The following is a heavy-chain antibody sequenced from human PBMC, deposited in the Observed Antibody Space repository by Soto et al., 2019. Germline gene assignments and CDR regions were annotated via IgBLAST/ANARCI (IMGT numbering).Heavy chain of an antibody. Sequence: PSETLSLTCTVSGGSISSGGYYWSWIRQHPGKGLEWIGYIYYSGSTYYNPSLKSRVTISVDTSKNQFSLKLSSVTAADTAVYYCARDSYCSGGSCYSRWFDPWGQGTLVTVSS. CDR3: ARDSYCSGGSCYSRWFDP. J-gene: IGHJ5*02. CDR2: IYYSGST. D-gene: IGHD2-15*01. CDR1: GGSISSGGYY. V-gene: IGHV4-31*03.